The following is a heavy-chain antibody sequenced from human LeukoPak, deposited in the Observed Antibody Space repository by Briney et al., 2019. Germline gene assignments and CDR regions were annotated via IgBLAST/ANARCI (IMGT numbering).Heavy chain of an antibody. J-gene: IGHJ6*03. CDR1: GFTFSNAW. CDR2: IKSKTDGGTT. Sequence: GGSLRLSCAASGFTFSNAWMSWVRQAPGKGLEWVGRIKSKTDGGTTDYAAPVKGRFTISRDDSKNTLYLQMNSLKAEDTAVYYCTTGTHYPYYYYYYMDVWGKGTTVTVSS. CDR3: TTGTHYPYYYYYYMDV. D-gene: IGHD1-26*01. V-gene: IGHV3-15*01.